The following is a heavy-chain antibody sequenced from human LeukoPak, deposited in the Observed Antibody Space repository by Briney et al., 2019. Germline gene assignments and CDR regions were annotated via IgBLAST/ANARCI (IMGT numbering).Heavy chain of an antibody. J-gene: IGHJ3*02. CDR1: GYNFAGYW. CDR3: ARRDDAFDI. Sequence: GESLKISCKGSGYNFAGYWIGWVRQLPGKGLEWMGIIYPGDSHTRYNPSFQGQVTISADKSISTAYLQWSSLKASDTAMYYCARRDDAFDIWGQGTMVTVSS. V-gene: IGHV5-51*01. CDR2: IYPGDSHT.